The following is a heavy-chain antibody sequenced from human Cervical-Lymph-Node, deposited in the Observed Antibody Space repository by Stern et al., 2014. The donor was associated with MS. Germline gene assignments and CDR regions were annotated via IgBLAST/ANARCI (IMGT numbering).Heavy chain of an antibody. J-gene: IGHJ4*02. CDR2: ISSCTGNT. D-gene: IGHD3-22*01. CDR3: ARDGYDSSGYYSRVDY. Sequence: VQLVESGAEVKKPGASVKVSCKASGYTFTSYGISWVRQAPGQGLEWMGWISSCTGNTNYAQNLQGTVTMTTDTSTSTAYMELRSLRYDDTAVYYCARDGYDSSGYYSRVDYWGQGTLVTVSS. CDR1: GYTFTSYG. V-gene: IGHV1-18*01.